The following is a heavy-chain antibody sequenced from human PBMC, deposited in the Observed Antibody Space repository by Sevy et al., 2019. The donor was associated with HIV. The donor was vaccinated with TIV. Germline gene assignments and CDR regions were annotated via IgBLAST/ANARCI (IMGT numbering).Heavy chain of an antibody. D-gene: IGHD2-15*01. V-gene: IGHV3-30*18. J-gene: IGHJ4*02. Sequence: GGSLRLSCASSGLNFRATYFSWIRQAPGKGLEWVAVISYDGSNKYYADSVKGRFTISRDNSKNTLYLQMNSLRAEDTAVYYCAKETRGYCSGGSCYSDYWGQGTLVTVSS. CDR1: GLNFRATY. CDR3: AKETRGYCSGGSCYSDY. CDR2: ISYDGSNK.